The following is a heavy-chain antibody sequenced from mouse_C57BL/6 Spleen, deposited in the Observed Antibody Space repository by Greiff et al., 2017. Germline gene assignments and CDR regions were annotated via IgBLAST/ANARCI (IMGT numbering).Heavy chain of an antibody. J-gene: IGHJ1*03. D-gene: IGHD4-1*01. CDR3: ATELTGRYFDV. V-gene: IGHV1-80*01. CDR1: GYAFSSYW. CDR2: IYPGDGDT. Sequence: VHLVESGAELVKPGASVKISCKASGYAFSSYWMNWVKQRPGKGLEWIGQIYPGDGDTNYNGKFKGKATLTADKSSSTAYMQLSSLTSEDSAVYFCATELTGRYFDVWGTGTTVTVSS.